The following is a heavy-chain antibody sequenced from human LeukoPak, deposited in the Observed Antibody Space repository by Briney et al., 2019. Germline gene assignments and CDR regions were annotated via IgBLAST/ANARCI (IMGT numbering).Heavy chain of an antibody. Sequence: HPGRSLRLSCAASGFTFSSYAMHWVRQAPGKGLEWVSVISYDGSNKYYADSVKGRFTISRDNSKNTLYLRMNSLRAEDTAVYYCARDPTYNYGYYYYYYGMDVWGQGTTVTVSS. V-gene: IGHV3-30*04. J-gene: IGHJ6*02. CDR2: ISYDGSNK. CDR3: ARDPTYNYGYYYYYYGMDV. D-gene: IGHD5-18*01. CDR1: GFTFSSYA.